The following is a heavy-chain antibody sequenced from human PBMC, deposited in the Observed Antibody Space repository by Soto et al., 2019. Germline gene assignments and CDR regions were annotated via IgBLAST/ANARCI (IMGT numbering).Heavy chain of an antibody. CDR1: GFTFSSYA. V-gene: IGHV3-23*01. Sequence: GGSLRLSCAASGFTFSSYAMSWVRQAPGKGLEWVSTISGSGGSTYYADSVKGRLTISRDNSKNTLYLQMSSLRAEDTAVYFCSMWSTVGAPKPVYFWGQGTLVPVSS. J-gene: IGHJ1*01. CDR3: SMWSTVGAPKPVYF. CDR2: ISGSGGST. D-gene: IGHD4-17*01.